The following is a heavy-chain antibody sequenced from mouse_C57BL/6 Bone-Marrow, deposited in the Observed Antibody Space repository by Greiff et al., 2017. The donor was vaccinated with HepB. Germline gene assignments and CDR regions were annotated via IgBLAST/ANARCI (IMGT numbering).Heavy chain of an antibody. V-gene: IGHV1-15*01. Sequence: VKLMESGAELVRPGASVTLSCKASGYTFTDYEMHWVKQTPVHGLEWIGAIDPETGGTAYNQKFKGKAILTADKSSSTAYMELRSLTSEDSAVYYCTRRDYSWFAYWGQGTLVTVSA. CDR1: GYTFTDYE. J-gene: IGHJ3*01. CDR3: TRRDYSWFAY. CDR2: IDPETGGT. D-gene: IGHD2-13*01.